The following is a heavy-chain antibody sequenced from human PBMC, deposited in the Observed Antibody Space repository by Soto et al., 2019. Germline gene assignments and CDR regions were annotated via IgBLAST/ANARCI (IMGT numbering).Heavy chain of an antibody. J-gene: IGHJ6*02. CDR2: ISSSGSTI. V-gene: IGHV3-48*03. CDR1: GFTFSSYE. Sequence: SLRLSCAASGFTFSSYEMNWVRQAPGKGLEWVSYISSSGSTIYYADSVKGRFTISRDNAKNSLYLQMNSLRAEDTAVYYCARAYSSSFYYYYGMDVWGQGTTVTVSS. D-gene: IGHD6-6*01. CDR3: ARAYSSSFYYYYGMDV.